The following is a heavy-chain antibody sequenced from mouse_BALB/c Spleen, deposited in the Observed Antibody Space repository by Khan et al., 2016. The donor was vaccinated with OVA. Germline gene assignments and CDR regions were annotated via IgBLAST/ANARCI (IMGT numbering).Heavy chain of an antibody. J-gene: IGHJ3*01. CDR3: ARCGSISGLAS. CDR1: GNSFTSYY. CDR2: IDPFNGST. Sequence: VQLQQSGPELMKPGASVKISCKASGNSFTSYYIHWVKQSHEKSLEWIGYIDPFNGSTNYNQNFKGKATLTVDTSSHTASMHISSLTSADSAVSSCARCGSISGLASWGQGTLVTVSA. V-gene: IGHV1S135*01. D-gene: IGHD1-1*01.